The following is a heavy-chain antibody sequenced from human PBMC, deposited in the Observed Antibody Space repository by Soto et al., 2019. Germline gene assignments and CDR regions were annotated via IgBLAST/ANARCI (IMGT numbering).Heavy chain of an antibody. CDR3: ARDDSSGWYYYLDF. Sequence: GASVKVSCKASGYTFTSHAMHWVRQAPGQRLEWMGWINAGNGNTKYSQTFQGRVSMTRDTSASTAYMELSSLRSEDTAVYYCARDDSSGWYYYLDFWGRGTLVTASS. J-gene: IGHJ4*02. CDR2: INAGNGNT. V-gene: IGHV1-3*01. D-gene: IGHD6-19*01. CDR1: GYTFTSHA.